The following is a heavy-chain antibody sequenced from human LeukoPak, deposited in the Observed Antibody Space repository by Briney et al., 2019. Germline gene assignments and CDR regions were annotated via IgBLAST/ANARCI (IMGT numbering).Heavy chain of an antibody. CDR1: GGSISSYY. J-gene: IGHJ3*02. Sequence: PSETLSLTCTVSGGSISSYYWSWIRQPPGKGLEWIGYIYYSGSTNYNSSLKSRVTISVDTSKNQFSLKLSSVTAADTAVYYCARHRSGTDDAFDIWGQGTMVTVSS. CDR3: ARHRSGTDDAFDI. CDR2: IYYSGST. D-gene: IGHD6-13*01. V-gene: IGHV4-59*08.